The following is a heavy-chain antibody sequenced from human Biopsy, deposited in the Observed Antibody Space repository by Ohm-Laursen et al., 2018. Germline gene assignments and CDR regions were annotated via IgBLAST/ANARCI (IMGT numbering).Heavy chain of an antibody. CDR3: TTSAEYGALDY. D-gene: IGHD2-2*01. CDR1: GYVLSELS. J-gene: IGHJ4*02. V-gene: IGHV1-24*01. CDR2: FVPEDDER. Sequence: ASVKVSCKVSGYVLSELSMRWVRQAPGKGLEWMGGFVPEDDERIYAQKFQGRVTMTEDTSTGTAYMELRGPRSDDTAVYFCTTSAEYGALDYWGQGTLVTVSS.